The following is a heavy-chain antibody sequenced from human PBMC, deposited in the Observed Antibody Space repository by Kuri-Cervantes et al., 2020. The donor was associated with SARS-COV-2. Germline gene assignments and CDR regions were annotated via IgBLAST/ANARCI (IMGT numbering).Heavy chain of an antibody. V-gene: IGHV3-48*02. J-gene: IGHJ4*02. CDR3: ARMAGWIQFFDPFDY. CDR2: ISNGASTR. D-gene: IGHD5-18*01. CDR1: GFTFSDYN. Sequence: ETLSLTCAASGFTFSDYNMNWVRQAPGKGLEWIAHISNGASTRFYADSVKGRFIISRDNARNVVYLQMSGLREDDTAVYYCARMAGWIQFFDPFDYWGQGSRVTVSS.